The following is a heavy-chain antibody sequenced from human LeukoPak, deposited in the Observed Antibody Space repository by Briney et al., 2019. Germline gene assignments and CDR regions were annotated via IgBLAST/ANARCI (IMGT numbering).Heavy chain of an antibody. CDR3: AREEVRRAVAGYFDY. CDR1: GYTFTNYG. J-gene: IGHJ4*02. V-gene: IGHV1-18*01. Sequence: ASVNVSCKASGYTFTNYGISWVRQAPGQGLEWMGWISAYNGNTNYAQKLQGRVTMTTDTSTSTAYMELRSLRSDDTAVYYCAREEVRRAVAGYFDYWGQGTLVTVSS. CDR2: ISAYNGNT. D-gene: IGHD6-19*01.